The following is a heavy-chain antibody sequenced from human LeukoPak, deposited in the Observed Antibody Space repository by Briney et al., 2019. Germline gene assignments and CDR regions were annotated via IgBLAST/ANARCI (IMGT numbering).Heavy chain of an antibody. CDR3: ARVNVVDRHFDY. D-gene: IGHD2-21*01. J-gene: IGHJ4*02. CDR2: IYYSGGT. Sequence: KPSETLSLTCTVSGASISSGGYYWSWIRQHPGKGLEWIGYIYYSGGTYYNPSLNSRVTISVDASKNQFYLKLSSVTAADTAVYYCARVNVVDRHFDYWGQGTLVTVSS. CDR1: GASISSGGYY. V-gene: IGHV4-31*03.